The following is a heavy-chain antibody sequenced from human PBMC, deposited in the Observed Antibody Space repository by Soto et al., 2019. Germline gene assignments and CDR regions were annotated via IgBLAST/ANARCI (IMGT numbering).Heavy chain of an antibody. Sequence: SETLSLTCTVSGGSISSYYWSWIRQPPGKGLEWIGYIYYSGSTNYNPSLKSRVTISVDTSKNQFSLKLSSVTAADTAVYYCARDGGKGIDYWGQGTLVTVSS. V-gene: IGHV4-59*01. J-gene: IGHJ4*02. D-gene: IGHD2-15*01. CDR2: IYYSGST. CDR1: GGSISSYY. CDR3: ARDGGKGIDY.